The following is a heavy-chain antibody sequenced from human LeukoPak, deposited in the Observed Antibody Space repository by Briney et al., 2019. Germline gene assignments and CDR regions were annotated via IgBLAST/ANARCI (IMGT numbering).Heavy chain of an antibody. V-gene: IGHV4-34*01. CDR2: INHSGST. CDR1: GGSFSGYY. D-gene: IGHD6-13*01. Sequence: SETLSLTCAVYGGSFSGYYWSWIRQPPGKGLEWIGGINHSGSTNYNPSLKSRVTISVDTSKNQFSLKLSSVTAADTAVYYCARGNPLYSSSYYYYGMDVWGQGTTVTVSS. J-gene: IGHJ6*02. CDR3: ARGNPLYSSSYYYYGMDV.